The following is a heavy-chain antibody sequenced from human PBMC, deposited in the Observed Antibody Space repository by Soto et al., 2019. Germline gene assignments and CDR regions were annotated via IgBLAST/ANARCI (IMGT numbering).Heavy chain of an antibody. D-gene: IGHD3-10*01. V-gene: IGHV4-34*01. Sequence: QVQLQQWGAGLLKPSETLSLTCAVYGGSFNDYYWSWIRQPPGKGLEWIGEINRTGHTNYNPSLKSRVTTSVDASKNQFSLKLTSVTAADSAVYYSARSGHLFYYWGQGQLVTVSS. CDR1: GGSFNDYY. J-gene: IGHJ4*02. CDR3: ARSGHLFYY. CDR2: INRTGHT.